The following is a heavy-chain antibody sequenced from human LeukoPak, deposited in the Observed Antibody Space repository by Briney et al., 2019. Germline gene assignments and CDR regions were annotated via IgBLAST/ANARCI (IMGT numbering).Heavy chain of an antibody. D-gene: IGHD6-6*01. V-gene: IGHV1-69*05. Sequence: ASVKVSCKASGGTFSSYAISWVRQAPGQGLEWMGGIIPIFDTANYAQKFQGRVTITTDESTSTAYMELSSLRSEDTAVYYCARGGSSSLGNYYNYMDVWGKGTTVTVSS. CDR2: IIPIFDTA. J-gene: IGHJ6*03. CDR1: GGTFSSYA. CDR3: ARGGSSSLGNYYNYMDV.